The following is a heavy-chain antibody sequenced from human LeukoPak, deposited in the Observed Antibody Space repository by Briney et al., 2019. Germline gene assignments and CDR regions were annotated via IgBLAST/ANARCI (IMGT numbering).Heavy chain of an antibody. CDR2: ISSSSSYI. CDR1: GFTFSSYS. J-gene: IGHJ4*02. D-gene: IGHD1-26*01. V-gene: IGHV3-21*01. Sequence: PGGSLRLSCAASGFTFSSYSMNWVRQAPGKGLEWVSSISSSSSYIYYADSVKGRFTISRDNAKNSLYLQMNSLRAEDTAVYYCARVPEVGATFDYWGQGTLVTVSS. CDR3: ARVPEVGATFDY.